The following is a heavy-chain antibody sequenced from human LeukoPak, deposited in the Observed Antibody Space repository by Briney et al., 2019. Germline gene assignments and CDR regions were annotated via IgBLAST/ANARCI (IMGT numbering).Heavy chain of an antibody. D-gene: IGHD1-26*01. CDR1: GFTFSNAW. CDR3: ANSGSYRFDY. Sequence: PGGSLRLSCAASGFTFSNAWMSWVRQASGKGLEWVSAISGSGGSTYYADSVKGRFTISRDNSKNTLYLQMNSLRAEDTAVYYCANSGSYRFDYWGQGTLVTVSS. CDR2: ISGSGGST. V-gene: IGHV3-23*01. J-gene: IGHJ4*02.